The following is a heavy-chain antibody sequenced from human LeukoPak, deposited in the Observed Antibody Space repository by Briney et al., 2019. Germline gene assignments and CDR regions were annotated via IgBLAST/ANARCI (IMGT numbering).Heavy chain of an antibody. J-gene: IGHJ4*02. Sequence: ASVKVSCKASGGTFSSYAISWVRQAPGQGLEWMGGIIPIFGTANYAQKFQGRVTITADKSTSTAYMELSSLRSEDTAVYYCARDRGPYSSGWYEIHWGQGTLVTVSS. CDR1: GGTFSSYA. D-gene: IGHD6-19*01. CDR3: ARDRGPYSSGWYEIH. V-gene: IGHV1-69*06. CDR2: IIPIFGTA.